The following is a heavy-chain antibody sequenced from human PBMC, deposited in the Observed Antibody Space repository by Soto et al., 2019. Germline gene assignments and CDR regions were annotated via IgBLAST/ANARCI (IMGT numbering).Heavy chain of an antibody. J-gene: IGHJ4*01. V-gene: IGHV3-30*18. CDR1: RLTFKTDG. CDR3: AKAVEVAGDLEY. D-gene: IGHD6-19*01. CDR2: ISSDGETK. Sequence: RLSSVSSRLTFKTDGIHLFLQTPGKGLEWVGVISSDGETKYYADSVKGGCTISRDNSKKTMYLQMASLRAADTAVYYCAKAVEVAGDLEYWGHGTLVTVFS.